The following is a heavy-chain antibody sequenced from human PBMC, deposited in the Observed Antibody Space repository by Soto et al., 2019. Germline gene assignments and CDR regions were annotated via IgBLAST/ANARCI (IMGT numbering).Heavy chain of an antibody. CDR2: IYSDDDK. Sequence: QITLKESGPTLVKPTQTLTLTCTFSGFSLTTTGVGVGWIRQPPGEALEWLAVIYSDDDKYYSPSLKSRLTITKDTSKNQVVLTMTIMDPVDTATYYCAHRLGGPGIYSGFDYWGQGTLITVSS. CDR1: GFSLTTTGVG. CDR3: AHRLGGPGIYSGFDY. D-gene: IGHD3-10*01. J-gene: IGHJ4*02. V-gene: IGHV2-5*02.